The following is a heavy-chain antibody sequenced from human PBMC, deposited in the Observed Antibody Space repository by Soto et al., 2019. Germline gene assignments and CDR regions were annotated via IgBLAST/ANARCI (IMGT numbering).Heavy chain of an antibody. CDR3: ARESDTSGGTEYSSGMDV. Sequence: QMQLVESGGGVVKPGGSLRLSCAASGFTFTDYFMTWIRQAPGKGLEWISYITSSGTTKYYADSVRGRFTISRDNGKNYLFLQMNSLRVEDTAVYYCARESDTSGGTEYSSGMDVCGQGTTVTVSS. CDR2: ITSSGTTK. J-gene: IGHJ6*02. CDR1: GFTFTDYF. V-gene: IGHV3-11*01. D-gene: IGHD6-19*01.